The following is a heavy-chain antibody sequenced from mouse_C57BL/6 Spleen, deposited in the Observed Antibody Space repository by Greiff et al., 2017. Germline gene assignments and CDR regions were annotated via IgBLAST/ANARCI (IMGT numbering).Heavy chain of an antibody. CDR2: IDPEDGET. J-gene: IGHJ2*01. D-gene: IGHD1-1*01. CDR3: ASHYYGSSPYFDY. V-gene: IGHV14-2*01. CDR1: GFNIKDYY. Sequence: EVKVVESGAELVKPGASVKLSCTASGFNIKDYYMHWVKQRTEQGLEWIGRIDPEDGETKYAPKFQGKATITADTSSNTAYLQLSSLTSEDTAVYYCASHYYGSSPYFDYWGQGTTLTVSS.